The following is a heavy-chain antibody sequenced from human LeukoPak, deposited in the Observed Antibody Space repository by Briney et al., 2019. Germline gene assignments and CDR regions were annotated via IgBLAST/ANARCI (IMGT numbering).Heavy chain of an antibody. CDR1: GASISTYY. D-gene: IGHD6-19*01. V-gene: IGHV4-59*08. CDR2: IYYSGST. CDR3: ARAPSSIAVAGALSFDY. Sequence: PSETLSLTCTVSGASISTYYWSWIRQPPGKGLEWIGYIYYSGSTNYNPSLKSRVTISVDTSKNQFSLKLSSVTAADTAVYYCARAPSSIAVAGALSFDYWGQGTLVTVSS. J-gene: IGHJ4*02.